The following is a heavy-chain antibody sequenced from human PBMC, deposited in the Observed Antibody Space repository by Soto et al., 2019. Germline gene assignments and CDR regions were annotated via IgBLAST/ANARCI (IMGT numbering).Heavy chain of an antibody. J-gene: IGHJ4*02. Sequence: EVQLLESGGGLVQPGGSLRLSCAASGFTFSRYAMSWVRQAPGKGLEWVSAISGSGGSTYYADSVKGRFTISRDNSKNTLYLKMNSLRAEDTAVYYCAKRRPYSRSWYEDYWGQGTLVTVSS. V-gene: IGHV3-23*01. CDR1: GFTFSRYA. CDR3: AKRRPYSRSWYEDY. CDR2: ISGSGGST. D-gene: IGHD6-13*01.